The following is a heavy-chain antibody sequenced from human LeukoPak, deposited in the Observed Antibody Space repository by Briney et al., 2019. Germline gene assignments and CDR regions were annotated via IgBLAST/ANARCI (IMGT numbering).Heavy chain of an antibody. J-gene: IGHJ4*02. Sequence: PSETLSLTCTVSGGSIANHYWSWIRQPPGKGLEWIGYIFSSGNTNYNPSLKSRVTMSVDTSKNQISLKLSSVTAADSAVYYCVRRVRYFGQNDYWGQGTLVTVSS. D-gene: IGHD3-9*01. CDR3: VRRVRYFGQNDY. V-gene: IGHV4-4*09. CDR2: IFSSGNT. CDR1: GGSIANHY.